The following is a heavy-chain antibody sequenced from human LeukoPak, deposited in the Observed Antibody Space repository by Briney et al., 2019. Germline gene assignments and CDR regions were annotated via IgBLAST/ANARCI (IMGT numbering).Heavy chain of an antibody. D-gene: IGHD5-18*01. CDR3: AREDGYSYGYFDY. J-gene: IGHJ4*02. Sequence: SVKVSCKASGGTFSSYAISWVRQAPGQGLEWMGGIIPIFGTANYAQKFQGRVTITADESTSTAYMELSSLGSEDTAVYYCAREDGYSYGYFDYWGQGTLVTVSS. V-gene: IGHV1-69*01. CDR1: GGTFSSYA. CDR2: IIPIFGTA.